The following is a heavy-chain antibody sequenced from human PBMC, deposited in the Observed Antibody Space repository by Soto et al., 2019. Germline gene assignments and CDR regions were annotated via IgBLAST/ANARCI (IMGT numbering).Heavy chain of an antibody. Sequence: ASVKVSCKASGGSFTSYIFTWVRQAPGQGLEWMGRIIPILGTANYAQKFQGRVTITADESTSTAYMELSSLRSEDTAVYYCARDRGDYDYWGQGTLVTVSS. V-gene: IGHV1-69*08. CDR2: IIPILGTA. CDR1: GGSFTSYI. J-gene: IGHJ4*02. CDR3: ARDRGDYDY.